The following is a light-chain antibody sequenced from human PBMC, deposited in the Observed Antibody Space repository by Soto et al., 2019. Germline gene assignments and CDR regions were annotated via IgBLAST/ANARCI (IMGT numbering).Light chain of an antibody. V-gene: IGKV3-11*01. J-gene: IGKJ5*01. CDR1: QSVSSY. CDR2: DAS. Sequence: EIVLTQSPATLSLSPGERATLSCRASQSVSSYLAWYQQKPGQAPRLLIYDASNRATGIPARFSGSGSGTDFTLTISSQEPEDFAVYYCQQRRNWPPTTFGQGPRLEIK. CDR3: QQRRNWPPTT.